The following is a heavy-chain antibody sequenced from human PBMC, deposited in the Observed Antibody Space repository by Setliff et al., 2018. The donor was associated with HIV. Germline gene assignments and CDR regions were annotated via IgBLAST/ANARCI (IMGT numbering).Heavy chain of an antibody. Sequence: ASVKVSCKASGYTFTSYGISWVRQAPGQGLEWMGWISAYNGDTHFEQNLQGRVTMTTDTSTSTAYMELRSLRSDDTAMFYCSRDPGYCSGGRWYGAYFQHWGQGTLVTVS. CDR1: GYTFTSYG. CDR3: SRDPGYCSGGRWYGAYFQH. CDR2: ISAYNGDT. D-gene: IGHD2-15*01. J-gene: IGHJ1*01. V-gene: IGHV1-18*01.